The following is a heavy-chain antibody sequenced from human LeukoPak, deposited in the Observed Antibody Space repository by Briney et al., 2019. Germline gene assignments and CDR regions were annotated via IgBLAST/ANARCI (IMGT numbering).Heavy chain of an antibody. Sequence: SETLSLTCTVSGGSISNAYWSWIRQPPGRGLEWIGYIYPSGSTSYHPSLKSRVTISVDTSKNHFALNLSSVTAADTAVYYCAKSYFDYSTYYPYYFNLWGQGALVTVSS. CDR2: IYPSGST. V-gene: IGHV4-4*09. J-gene: IGHJ4*02. CDR3: AKSYFDYSTYYPYYFNL. D-gene: IGHD4-11*01. CDR1: GGSISNAY.